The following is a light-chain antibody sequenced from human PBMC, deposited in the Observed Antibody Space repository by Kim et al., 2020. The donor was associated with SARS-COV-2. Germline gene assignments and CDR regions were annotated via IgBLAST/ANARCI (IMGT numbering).Light chain of an antibody. CDR2: QDI. CDR1: ELGDKY. CDR3: QAWDSGTAVV. Sequence: SSELTQPPSVSVSPGQTASITCSGDELGDKYVFWYQQKPGQSPVLVIYQDIKRPSGIPERFSASNFGNTATLTISGTQATDEADYYCQAWDSGTAVVFG. V-gene: IGLV3-1*01. J-gene: IGLJ2*01.